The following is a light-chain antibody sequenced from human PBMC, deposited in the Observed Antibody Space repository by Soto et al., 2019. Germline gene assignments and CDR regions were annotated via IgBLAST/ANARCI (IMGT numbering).Light chain of an antibody. J-gene: IGLJ1*01. CDR1: TSNIGKYY. CDR2: DNN. CDR3: ATWDGGLTPQGV. V-gene: IGLV1-51*01. Sequence: QSVLSQPPSVSSAPGQRVTISCSGSTSNIGKYYVSWYQQVPGTAPRLLIYDNNQRPSGIPDRCSGSKSGTSATLAITGLQTGDEADYYCATWDGGLTPQGVFGTGTKVTVL.